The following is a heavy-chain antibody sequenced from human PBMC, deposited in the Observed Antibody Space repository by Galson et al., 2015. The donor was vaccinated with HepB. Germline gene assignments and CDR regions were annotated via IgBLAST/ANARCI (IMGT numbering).Heavy chain of an antibody. Sequence: SLRLSCAASGFTFSTYSMNWVRQAPGKGLEWVSYISSSSTYIYYAESVKGRLTLSRENAKNSLYLQMNSLRAEDTAVYYCARGVGYSGYEADYWGQGTLVTVSS. D-gene: IGHD5-12*01. J-gene: IGHJ4*02. CDR1: GFTFSTYS. CDR2: ISSSSTYI. V-gene: IGHV3-21*01. CDR3: ARGVGYSGYEADY.